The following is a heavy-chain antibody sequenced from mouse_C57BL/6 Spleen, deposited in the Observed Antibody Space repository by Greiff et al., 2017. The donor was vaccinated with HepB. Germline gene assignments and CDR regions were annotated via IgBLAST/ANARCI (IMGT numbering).Heavy chain of an antibody. CDR3: AREGIRGYFDV. V-gene: IGHV1-82*01. CDR1: GYAFSSSW. Sequence: QVQLQQSGPELVKPGASVKISCKASGYAFSSSWMNWVKQRPGKGLEWIGRIYPGDGDTNYNEKFKGKATLTADKSSSTAYMQLSSLTSEDSAVYFCAREGIRGYFDVWGTGTTVTVSS. D-gene: IGHD1-2*01. J-gene: IGHJ1*03. CDR2: IYPGDGDT.